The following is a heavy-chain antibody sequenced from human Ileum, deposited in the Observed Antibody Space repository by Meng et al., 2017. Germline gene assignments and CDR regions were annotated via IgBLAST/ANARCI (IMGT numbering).Heavy chain of an antibody. J-gene: IGHJ4*02. Sequence: SETLSLTCTVSGGSISSYSWSWIRQPPGRGLVWIGYIYYTGSTKYNPSLKSRVTISLDTSKNQFSLKLISVTAADTAVYYCARGFGDVYNYETYWGQGTLVTVSS. CDR1: GGSISSYS. CDR2: IYYTGST. V-gene: IGHV4-59*01. D-gene: IGHD5-24*01. CDR3: ARGFGDVYNYETY.